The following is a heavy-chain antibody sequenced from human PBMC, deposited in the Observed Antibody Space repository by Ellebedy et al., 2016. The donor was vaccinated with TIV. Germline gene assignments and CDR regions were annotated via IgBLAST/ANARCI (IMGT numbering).Heavy chain of an antibody. D-gene: IGHD7-27*01. Sequence: PGGSLRLSCEASGFIFKDYGMHWVRQSPGKGLEWISLINWDGGKTEYADSVRGRFNISRDNSKETIYLQMNSLRADDSALYFCARDFRNWGYGEWTFDLWGPGSLVTVSS. CDR1: GFIFKDYG. J-gene: IGHJ2*01. CDR2: INWDGGKT. CDR3: ARDFRNWGYGEWTFDL. V-gene: IGHV3-43D*04.